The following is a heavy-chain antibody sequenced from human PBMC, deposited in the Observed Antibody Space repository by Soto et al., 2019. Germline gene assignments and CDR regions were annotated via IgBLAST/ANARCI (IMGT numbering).Heavy chain of an antibody. V-gene: IGHV1-3*01. D-gene: IGHD1-26*01. J-gene: IGHJ4*02. CDR2: INAGNGNT. Sequence: ASVKVSCKASGGTFSSYAISWVRQAPGQRLEWMGWINAGNGNTKSSQKFQGRVTITRDTSASTAYMELSSLRSEDTAVYYCARGSPPTFDYWGQGTLVTVSS. CDR1: GGTFSSYA. CDR3: ARGSPPTFDY.